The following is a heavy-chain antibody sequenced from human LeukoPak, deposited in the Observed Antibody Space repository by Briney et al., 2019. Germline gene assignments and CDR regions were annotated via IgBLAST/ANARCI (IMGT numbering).Heavy chain of an antibody. CDR3: ARAYQPLGGLSFPDQ. CDR2: INPNTGNP. CDR1: GYTFTSYA. Sequence: ASVKVSCKASGYTFTSYAMNCVRHAPGEGLEWMGWINPNTGNPTYAQGFTGRFVFSLDTSVSTAYLQISSLKAEDTAVYYCARAYQPLGGLSFPDQWGQGTLVTVSS. J-gene: IGHJ5*02. V-gene: IGHV7-4-1*02. D-gene: IGHD3-16*02.